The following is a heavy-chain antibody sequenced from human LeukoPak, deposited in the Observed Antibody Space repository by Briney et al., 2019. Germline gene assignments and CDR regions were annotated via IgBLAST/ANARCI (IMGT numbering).Heavy chain of an antibody. Sequence: ASVKVSCKASGYKFTNFGLSWVRQAPGQGLEWMGWISTNNGNTHYAQKFQGRVTMTTDTSTSTAYMELRSLKSDDTALYYCAGEIPYPDCSSSGCYGPWDYWGQGALVTVSS. CDR2: ISTNNGNT. V-gene: IGHV1-18*01. D-gene: IGHD2-2*01. J-gene: IGHJ4*02. CDR1: GYKFTNFG. CDR3: AGEIPYPDCSSSGCYGPWDY.